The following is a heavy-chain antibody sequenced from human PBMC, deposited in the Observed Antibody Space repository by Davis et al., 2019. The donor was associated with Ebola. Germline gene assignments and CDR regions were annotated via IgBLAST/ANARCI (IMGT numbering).Heavy chain of an antibody. CDR3: ARGFAARPFDL. CDR1: GGSITTATNF. D-gene: IGHD6-6*01. J-gene: IGHJ1*01. Sequence: PSETLSLTCTVSGGSITTATNFWGWIRQPPGKGLQWVGTIFYNGDTQYNPSLKSRVTILIDTSKNQVSLIMNSVTVADTAVFYCARGFAARPFDLWGQGTLVAASS. CDR2: IFYNGDT. V-gene: IGHV4-39*07.